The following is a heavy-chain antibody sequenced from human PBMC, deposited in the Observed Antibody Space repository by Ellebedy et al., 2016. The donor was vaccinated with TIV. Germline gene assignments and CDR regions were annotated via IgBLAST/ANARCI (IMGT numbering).Heavy chain of an antibody. CDR3: ARGGRTGGYYYGIDV. CDR2: ISSSSSYI. D-gene: IGHD1-1*01. CDR1: GFTFSSYG. J-gene: IGHJ6*02. Sequence: GESLKIPCAASGFTFSSYGMNWVRQAPGKGLEWVSSISSSSSYIYYADSVKGRFTISRDNAKNSLYLQVNSLRAEDTAVYYCARGGRTGGYYYGIDVWGQGTTVTVSS. V-gene: IGHV3-21*01.